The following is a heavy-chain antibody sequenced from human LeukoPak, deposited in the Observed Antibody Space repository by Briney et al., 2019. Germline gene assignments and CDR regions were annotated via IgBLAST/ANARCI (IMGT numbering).Heavy chain of an antibody. CDR1: GFTFSGYW. Sequence: GGSLRLSCAASGFTFSGYWMSWVRQAPGKGLEWVGNIKQDGSEKSYVDSVKGRFTISRDNAKNSLYLQMNSLRAEDTALYYCARAGDKGDYWGQGTLVTVSS. CDR3: ARAGDKGDY. CDR2: IKQDGSEK. J-gene: IGHJ4*02. D-gene: IGHD4-23*01. V-gene: IGHV3-7*01.